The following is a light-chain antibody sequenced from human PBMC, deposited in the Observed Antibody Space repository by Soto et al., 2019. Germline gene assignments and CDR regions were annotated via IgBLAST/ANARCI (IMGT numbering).Light chain of an antibody. CDR2: GAS. Sequence: ELVLTQSPGTLSLSPGERATLSCRASQSIASSYFGWYQQKPGQAPRLLIYGASSRATGIPDRFSGSGSGTDFTLTITRLEPEEFAVYYCQHYGTSPFTCGPGTKVEIK. V-gene: IGKV3-20*01. J-gene: IGKJ3*01. CDR3: QHYGTSPFT. CDR1: QSIASSY.